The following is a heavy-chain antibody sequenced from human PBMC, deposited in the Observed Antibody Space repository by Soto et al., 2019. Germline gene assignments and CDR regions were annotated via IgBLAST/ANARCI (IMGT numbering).Heavy chain of an antibody. CDR2: ISWNSGSI. CDR1: GFTFDDYA. Sequence: PGGSLRLSCAASGFTFDDYAMHWVRQAPGKGLEWVSGISWNSGSIGYADSVKGRFTISRDNAKNSLYLQMNSLRAEDTALYYCAKGEYQDGGFDYWGQGTLVTVSS. D-gene: IGHD2-2*01. J-gene: IGHJ4*02. V-gene: IGHV3-9*01. CDR3: AKGEYQDGGFDY.